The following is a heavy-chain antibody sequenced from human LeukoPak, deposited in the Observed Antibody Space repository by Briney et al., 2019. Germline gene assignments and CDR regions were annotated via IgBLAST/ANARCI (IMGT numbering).Heavy chain of an antibody. CDR1: GFTFSSYE. D-gene: IGHD3-10*02. V-gene: IGHV3-48*03. Sequence: GGSQRLSCAASGFTFSSYEMNWVRQAPGKGLEWVSYISSSGSTIDYADSVKCRFTISRDNAKNSLYLQMNSLRAEDTAVYYCAELGITMIGGVWGKGTTATISS. CDR2: ISSSGSTI. CDR3: AELGITMIGGV. J-gene: IGHJ6*04.